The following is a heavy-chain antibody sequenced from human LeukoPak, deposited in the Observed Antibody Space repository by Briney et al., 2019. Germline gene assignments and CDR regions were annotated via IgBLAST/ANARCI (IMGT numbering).Heavy chain of an antibody. V-gene: IGHV3-21*01. Sequence: PGGSLRLSCAASGLTFSSSSMNWVRQAPGKGLEWVSSISSSSNYMYYTDSVKGRFTIFRDNAENSLYLQMNSLRIEDTAVYYCSRGLISSGYSPYFDYWGQGTLVTVSS. J-gene: IGHJ4*02. CDR2: ISSSSNYM. CDR1: GLTFSSSS. CDR3: SRGLISSGYSPYFDY. D-gene: IGHD3-22*01.